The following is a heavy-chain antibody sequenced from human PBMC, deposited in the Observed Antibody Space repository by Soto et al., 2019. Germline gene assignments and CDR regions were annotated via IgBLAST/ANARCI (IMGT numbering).Heavy chain of an antibody. Sequence: PGESLKISCKGSGYSFTNYWIAWVRQMPGKGLEWMGIIYPSDSDTRYSPSFQGQVTLSADKSISAAYLQWSSLKASDSAMYYCAGKKYSYGSQAHIDYWGQGTLVTVSS. CDR1: GYSFTNYW. V-gene: IGHV5-51*01. D-gene: IGHD3-10*01. CDR2: IYPSDSDT. CDR3: AGKKYSYGSQAHIDY. J-gene: IGHJ4*02.